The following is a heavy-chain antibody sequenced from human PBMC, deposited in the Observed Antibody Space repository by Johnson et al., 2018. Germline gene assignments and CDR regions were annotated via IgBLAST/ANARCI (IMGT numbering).Heavy chain of an antibody. D-gene: IGHD1-26*01. V-gene: IGHV1-69*02. Sequence: QVQLVESGAEVKKPGSSVKVSCKASGGTFSSYTISWVRQAPGQGLEWMGRIIPILGIANYAQKFQGRVTITADKSTGTAYMELSSLRSEDTAVYYCACDFGHSGRPFQXWGQGTLVTVSS. CDR2: IIPILGIA. CDR1: GGTFSSYT. J-gene: IGHJ1*01. CDR3: ACDFGHSGRPFQX.